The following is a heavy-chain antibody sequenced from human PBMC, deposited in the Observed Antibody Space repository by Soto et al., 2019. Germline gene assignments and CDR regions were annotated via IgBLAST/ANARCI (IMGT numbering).Heavy chain of an antibody. CDR3: ARQGRLYYYYGMDV. CDR2: LYLGVSAA. Sequence: PGESLKISCKGSRYSFTSYWIDWLRQMPGKRLQWMRILYLGVSAARYSPSFQGEVTISADKSTSTAYLQWSSPKASDTAMNHCARQGRLYYYYGMDVWGQWTTVTVSS. V-gene: IGHV5-51*01. CDR1: RYSFTSYW. J-gene: IGHJ6*02.